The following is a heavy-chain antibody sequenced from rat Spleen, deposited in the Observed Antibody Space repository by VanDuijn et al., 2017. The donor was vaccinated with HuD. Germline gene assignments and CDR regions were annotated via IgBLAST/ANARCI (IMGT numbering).Heavy chain of an antibody. V-gene: IGHV5-31*01. J-gene: IGHJ1*01. D-gene: IGHD1-2*01. CDR3: ARDYSNYFPYWYFDF. Sequence: EVHLVESGGGLVQPGGSLKLSCVASGFTFNNYWMTWIRQAPGKGLEWVATITHIGATSYYPDSVKGRFTISRDNAKNTQYLQMDSLRSEDTATYYCARDYSNYFPYWYFDFWGPGTMVTVSS. CDR1: GFTFNNYW. CDR2: ITHIGATS.